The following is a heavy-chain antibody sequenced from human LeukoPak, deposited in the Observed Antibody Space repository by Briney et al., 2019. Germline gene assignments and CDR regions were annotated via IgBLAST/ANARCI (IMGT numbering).Heavy chain of an antibody. Sequence: ASVKVSCKVSGYTRTELSMHWVRQAPGKGLEWMGGFDPEDGETIYAQKFQGRVTMTEDTSTDTAYMELSSLRSEDTAVYYCAKAGYGTAIRNAFDYWGQGTLVTVSS. J-gene: IGHJ4*02. CDR3: AKAGYGTAIRNAFDY. V-gene: IGHV1-24*01. CDR1: GYTRTELS. D-gene: IGHD2-2*02. CDR2: FDPEDGET.